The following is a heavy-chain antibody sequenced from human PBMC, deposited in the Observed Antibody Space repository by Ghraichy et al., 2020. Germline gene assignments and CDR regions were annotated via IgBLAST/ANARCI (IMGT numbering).Heavy chain of an antibody. Sequence: GALRLSCAASGFTFSSYAMSWVRQAPGKGLEWVSAISGSGGSTYYADSVKGRFTISRDNSKNTLYLQMNSLRAEDTAVYYCAKEGRIYDILTGYYLNDAFDIWGQGTMVTVSS. D-gene: IGHD3-9*01. CDR2: ISGSGGST. J-gene: IGHJ3*02. V-gene: IGHV3-23*01. CDR1: GFTFSSYA. CDR3: AKEGRIYDILTGYYLNDAFDI.